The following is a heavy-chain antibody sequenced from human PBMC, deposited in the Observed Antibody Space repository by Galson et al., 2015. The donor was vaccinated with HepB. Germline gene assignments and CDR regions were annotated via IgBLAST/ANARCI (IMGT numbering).Heavy chain of an antibody. CDR1: GYTLTELS. CDR2: FDPEDGET. V-gene: IGHV1-24*01. J-gene: IGHJ4*02. D-gene: IGHD2/OR15-2a*01. CDR3: ATGISTRGDPEFWVIDY. Sequence: SVKVSCKVSGYTLTELSMHWVRQAPGKGLEWMGGFDPEDGETIYAQKFQGRVTMTEDTSTDTAYMELSSLRSEDTAVYYCATGISTRGDPEFWVIDYWGQGTLVTVSS.